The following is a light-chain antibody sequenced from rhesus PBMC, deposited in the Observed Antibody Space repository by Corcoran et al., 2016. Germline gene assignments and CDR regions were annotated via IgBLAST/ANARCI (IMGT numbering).Light chain of an antibody. CDR2: QAS. CDR1: QGISSW. J-gene: IGKJ2*01. CDR3: QQYNSAPYS. V-gene: IGKV1-21*01. Sequence: DIQMTQSPSSLSASVGDRVTITCRASQGISSWLAWFQQKPGKAPKLLIYQASTLHSGVPSRFSGSGSGTDVTLTISSLQPEDFATYDYQQYNSAPYSFGQGTKVEIK.